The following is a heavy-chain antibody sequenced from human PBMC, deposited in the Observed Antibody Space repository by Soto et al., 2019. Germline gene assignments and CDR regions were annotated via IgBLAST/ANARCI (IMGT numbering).Heavy chain of an antibody. J-gene: IGHJ6*02. CDR2: ISSSSSYI. D-gene: IGHD6-6*01. CDR3: ARDSSHTLAGIAARFLPESSAYYYNYYGMDV. Sequence: PGGSLRLSCAASGFTFSSYSMNWVRQAPGKGLEWVSSISSSSSYIYYADSVKGRFTISRDNAKNSLYLQMNSLRAADTAVYYCARDSSHTLAGIAARFLPESSAYYYNYYGMDVWGQGTTVTVSS. CDR1: GFTFSSYS. V-gene: IGHV3-21*01.